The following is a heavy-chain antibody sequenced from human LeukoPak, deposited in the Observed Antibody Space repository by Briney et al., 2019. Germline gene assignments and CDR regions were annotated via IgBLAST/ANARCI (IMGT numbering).Heavy chain of an antibody. Sequence: PSETLSLTCTVSGGSISSSSYYWGWIRQPPGKGLEWIGSIYYSGSTYYNPSLKSRVTISVDTSKNQFSLKLSSVTAADTAVYYCARFIRGVNDYWGQGTLVTVSS. CDR3: ARFIRGVNDY. CDR2: IYYSGST. J-gene: IGHJ4*02. D-gene: IGHD3-10*01. CDR1: GGSISSSSYY. V-gene: IGHV4-39*01.